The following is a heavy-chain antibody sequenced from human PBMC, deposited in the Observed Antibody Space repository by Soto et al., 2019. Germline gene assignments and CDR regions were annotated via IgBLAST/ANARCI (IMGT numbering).Heavy chain of an antibody. CDR2: IWYDGSNK. CDR1: GFTFSSYG. CDR3: AREGAPYYYDSSGYYPGYY. V-gene: IGHV3-33*01. J-gene: IGHJ4*02. Sequence: GGSLRLSCAASGFTFSSYGMHWVRQAPGKGLEWVAVIWYDGSNKYYADSVKGRFTISRDNSKNTLYLQMNSLRAEDTAVYYCAREGAPYYYDSSGYYPGYYWGQGTLVTVSS. D-gene: IGHD3-22*01.